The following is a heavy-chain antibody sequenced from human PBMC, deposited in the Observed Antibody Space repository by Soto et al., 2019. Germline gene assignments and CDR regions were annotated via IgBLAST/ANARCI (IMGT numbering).Heavy chain of an antibody. Sequence: QVQLVESGGGVVQPGRSLRLSCAASGFTFSSYAMHWVRQAPGKGLEWVAVISYDGSNKYYADSVKGRFTISRDNSKNTLYLQMNSLRAEDTAVYYCARDAGDGDYAPLFDYWGQGTLVTVSS. D-gene: IGHD4-17*01. CDR1: GFTFSSYA. CDR2: ISYDGSNK. V-gene: IGHV3-30-3*01. CDR3: ARDAGDGDYAPLFDY. J-gene: IGHJ4*02.